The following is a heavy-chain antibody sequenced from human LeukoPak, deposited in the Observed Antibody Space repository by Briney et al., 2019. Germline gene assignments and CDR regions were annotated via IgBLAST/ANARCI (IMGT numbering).Heavy chain of an antibody. CDR3: ARDPGSAVVVPAALDYFDY. J-gene: IGHJ4*02. CDR1: GFTFSSYS. V-gene: IGHV3-21*01. Sequence: GGSLRLSCAASGFTFSSYSMHWVRQAPGKGLEWVSSISSSSSYIYDADSVKGRFTISRDNAKNSLYLQMISLRAEDTAVYYCARDPGSAVVVPAALDYFDYWGQGTLVTVSS. D-gene: IGHD2-2*01. CDR2: ISSSSSYI.